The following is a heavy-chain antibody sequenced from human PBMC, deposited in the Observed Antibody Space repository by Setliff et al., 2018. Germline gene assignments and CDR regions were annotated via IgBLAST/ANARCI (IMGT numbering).Heavy chain of an antibody. CDR1: GHIFNSYG. CDR2: IRXXXXXX. Sequence: ASVKVSCKASGHIFNSYGISWVRQAPGKGLEWVGWIRXXXXXXXXXQRFQGRVXLTKDTSTSAAYMELRSLRSDDSAVYYCAISTLSICSGGSRPNAFDVWGQGTMVTVSS. J-gene: IGHJ3*01. V-gene: IGHV1-18*01. CDR3: AISTLSICSGGSRPNAFDV. D-gene: IGHD2-15*01.